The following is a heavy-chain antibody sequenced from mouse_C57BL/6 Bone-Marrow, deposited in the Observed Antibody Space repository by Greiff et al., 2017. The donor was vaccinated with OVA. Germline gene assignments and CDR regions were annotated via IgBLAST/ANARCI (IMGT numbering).Heavy chain of an antibody. J-gene: IGHJ2*01. Sequence: EVKLVESGGGLVQPGGSLSLSCAASGFTFTDYYMSWVRQPPGKALEWLGIIRNKANGYTTEYSASVKGRFSISSANSQRYLQLQINALNAEANSTYYSARFVSRYFDYWGQGTTLTVSS. CDR1: GFTFTDYY. D-gene: IGHD6-2*01. CDR3: ARFVSRYFDY. V-gene: IGHV7-3*01. CDR2: IRNKANGYTT.